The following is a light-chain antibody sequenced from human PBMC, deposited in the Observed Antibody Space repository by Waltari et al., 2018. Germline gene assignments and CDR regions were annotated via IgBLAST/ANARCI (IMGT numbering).Light chain of an antibody. J-gene: IGKJ1*01. Sequence: DIQMTQSPSSLSASVGDRVTITCRASQSISSYLNWYQQKPGKAPKVRIYAASSLQSGVPSRFSGSGSGTDFTLTISSLQPEDFATYYCQQSYSTPPKFGQGTKVEIK. CDR2: AAS. CDR3: QQSYSTPPK. V-gene: IGKV1-39*01. CDR1: QSISSY.